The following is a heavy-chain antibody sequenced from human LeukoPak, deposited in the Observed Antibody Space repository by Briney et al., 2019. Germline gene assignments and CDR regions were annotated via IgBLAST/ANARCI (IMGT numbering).Heavy chain of an antibody. Sequence: GASVKVSCKASGYTFTSYYMHWVRQAPGQGLEWMGIINPSGGSTSYAQKFQGRVTMTRDTSTGTVYMELSSLRSEDTAVYYCARDLMPDYYDSSGYPGYWGQGTLVTVSS. CDR2: INPSGGST. CDR3: ARDLMPDYYDSSGYPGY. CDR1: GYTFTSYY. D-gene: IGHD3-22*01. V-gene: IGHV1-46*01. J-gene: IGHJ4*02.